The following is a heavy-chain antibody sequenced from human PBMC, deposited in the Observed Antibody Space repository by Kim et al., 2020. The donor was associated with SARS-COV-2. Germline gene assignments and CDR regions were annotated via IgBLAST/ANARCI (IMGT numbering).Heavy chain of an antibody. CDR2: IWYDGSNK. V-gene: IGHV3-33*01. Sequence: GGSLRLSCAASGFTFSSYGMHWVRQAPGKGLEWVTIIWYDGSNKYYADSVKGRFTISRDNSKNTLYLQMNSLRAEDTAVYYCARDTTGGFADVWGQGTTVTVSS. D-gene: IGHD5-12*01. J-gene: IGHJ6*02. CDR3: ARDTTGGFADV. CDR1: GFTFSSYG.